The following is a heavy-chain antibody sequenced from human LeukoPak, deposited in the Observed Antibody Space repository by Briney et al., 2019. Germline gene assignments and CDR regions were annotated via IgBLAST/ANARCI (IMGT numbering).Heavy chain of an antibody. D-gene: IGHD1-26*01. CDR2: ISGSGGST. CDR1: GFTFSSYA. J-gene: IGHJ3*02. CDR3: TFEIGRGQGAFDI. V-gene: IGHV3-23*01. Sequence: GGSLRLSCAASGFTFSSYAMSWVRQAPGKGLEWVSAISGSGGSTYYADSVKGRFTISRDNSKNTLYLQMNSLRAEDTAIYYCTFEIGRGQGAFDIWGQGTMISVSS.